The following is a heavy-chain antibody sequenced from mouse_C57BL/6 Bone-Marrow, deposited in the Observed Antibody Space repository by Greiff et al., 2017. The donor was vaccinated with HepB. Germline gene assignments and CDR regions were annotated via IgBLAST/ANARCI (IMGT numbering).Heavy chain of an antibody. J-gene: IGHJ4*01. CDR2: IDPETGGT. CDR1: GYTFTDYE. CDR3: TRRDY. Sequence: VQLKESGAELVRPGASVTLSCKASGYTFTDYEMHWVKQTPVHGLEWIGAIDPETGGTAYNQKFKGKAILTADKSSSTAYMELRSLTSEDSAVYYCTRRDYWGQGTSVTVSS. V-gene: IGHV1-15*01.